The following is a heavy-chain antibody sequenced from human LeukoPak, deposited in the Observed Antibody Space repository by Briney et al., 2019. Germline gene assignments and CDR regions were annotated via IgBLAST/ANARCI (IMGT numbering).Heavy chain of an antibody. J-gene: IGHJ6*02. CDR3: AKVGPSPEQLLRVYYYYGMDV. CDR1: GFTFSSYA. V-gene: IGHV3-23*01. Sequence: GGSLRLSCAASGFTFSSYAMSWVRQAPGKGLEWVSAISGSGGSTYYADSVKGRFTISRDNSKNTLYLQMNSLRAEDTAVYYCAKVGPSPEQLLRVYYYYGMDVWGQGTTVTVSS. CDR2: ISGSGGST. D-gene: IGHD6-13*01.